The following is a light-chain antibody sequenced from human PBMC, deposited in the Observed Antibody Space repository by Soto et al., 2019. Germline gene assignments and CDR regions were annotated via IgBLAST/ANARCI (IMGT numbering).Light chain of an antibody. CDR2: GAS. CDR1: QSVSSN. V-gene: IGKV3D-15*01. J-gene: IGKJ5*01. CDR3: QKYNNWPPST. Sequence: EVVCTQSPDNLSLSAGERATLSGRASQSVSSNLAWYQQKPGQAHRLIIYGASTRATGLPDRFSGSGSGTEFTLTIRSLQSEDFAVYYGQKYNNWPPSTVGQGTKLDIK.